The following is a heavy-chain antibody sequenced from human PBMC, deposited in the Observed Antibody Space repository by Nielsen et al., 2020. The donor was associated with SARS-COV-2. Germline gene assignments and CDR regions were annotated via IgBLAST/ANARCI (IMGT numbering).Heavy chain of an antibody. D-gene: IGHD4-17*01. J-gene: IGHJ4*02. V-gene: IGHV3-9*01. CDR3: AKDPAYTVTGFDY. CDR1: GFTFSSYS. Sequence: GGSLRLSCAASGFTFSSYSMNWVRQAPGKGLEWVSGISWNSGSIGYADSVKGRFTISRDNAKNSLYLQMNSLRAEDTALYYCAKDPAYTVTGFDYWGQGTLVTVSS. CDR2: ISWNSGSI.